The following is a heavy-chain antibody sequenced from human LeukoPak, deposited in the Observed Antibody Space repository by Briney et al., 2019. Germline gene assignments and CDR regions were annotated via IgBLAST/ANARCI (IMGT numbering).Heavy chain of an antibody. D-gene: IGHD3-16*02. J-gene: IGHJ5*02. V-gene: IGHV1-2*06. Sequence: ASVKVSCKASGYTFTCYYMHWVRQPPAQGLEWMGRINPNSGGTNYSQTFQGRVSITRDTSISTAYMELSRLRSDDTAGYYCARLRWGDLSLGGYNWFDPWGQGTLVTVSS. CDR3: ARLRWGDLSLGGYNWFDP. CDR2: INPNSGGT. CDR1: GYTFTCYY.